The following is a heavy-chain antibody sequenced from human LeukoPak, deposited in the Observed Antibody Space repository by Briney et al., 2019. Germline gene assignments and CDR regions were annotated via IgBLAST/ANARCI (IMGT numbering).Heavy chain of an antibody. CDR2: ISSSSGTK. D-gene: IGHD3-10*01. CDR1: GFSFRTYS. Sequence: PGRSLRLSCVGSGFSFRTYSMNWVRQAPGKGLEWIAYISSSSGTKYYADSVKGRFTISRDNGRNSLYLQMNGLRDDDTAVYFCARDPRAGGSFDIWGQGTMVAVSS. V-gene: IGHV3-48*02. J-gene: IGHJ3*02. CDR3: ARDPRAGGSFDI.